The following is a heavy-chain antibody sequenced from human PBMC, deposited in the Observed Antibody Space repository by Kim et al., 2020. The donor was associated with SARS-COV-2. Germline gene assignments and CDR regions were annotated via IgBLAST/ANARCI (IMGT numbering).Heavy chain of an antibody. CDR3: ARPGGNSPFDY. CDR1: GDTFSSYA. J-gene: IGHJ4*02. CDR2: IIPILGIA. D-gene: IGHD2-21*02. Sequence: SVKVSCKASGDTFSSYAISWVRQAPGQGLEWMGRIIPILGIANYAQKFQGRVTITADKSTSTAYMELSSLRSEDTAVYYCARPGGNSPFDYWGQGTLVTVSS. V-gene: IGHV1-69*04.